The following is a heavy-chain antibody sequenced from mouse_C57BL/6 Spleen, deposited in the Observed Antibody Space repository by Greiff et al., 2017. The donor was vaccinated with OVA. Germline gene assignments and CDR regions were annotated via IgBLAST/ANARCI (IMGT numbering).Heavy chain of an antibody. D-gene: IGHD2-10*02. J-gene: IGHJ4*01. Sequence: VQLVESGAELVRPGTSVKVSCKASGYAFTNYLIEWVKQRPGQGLEWIGVINPGSGGTNYNEKFKGKATLTADKSSSTAYMQLSSLTSEDSAVYFCARRYGNLYAMDYWGQGTSVTVSS. CDR3: ARRYGNLYAMDY. CDR2: INPGSGGT. CDR1: GYAFTNYL. V-gene: IGHV1-54*01.